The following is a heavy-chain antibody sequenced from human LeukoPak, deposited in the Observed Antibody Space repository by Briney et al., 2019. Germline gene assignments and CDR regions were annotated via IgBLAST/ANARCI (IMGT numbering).Heavy chain of an antibody. J-gene: IGHJ4*02. CDR2: MNPNSGNT. CDR1: GYTFTSYG. CDR3: ARSSRYSSSWYLDY. V-gene: IGHV1-8*03. D-gene: IGHD6-13*01. Sequence: ASVKVSCKASGYTFTSYGISWVRQATGQGLEWMGWMNPNSGNTGYAQKFQGRVTITRNTSISTAYMELSSLRSEDTAVYYCARSSRYSSSWYLDYWGQGTLVTVSS.